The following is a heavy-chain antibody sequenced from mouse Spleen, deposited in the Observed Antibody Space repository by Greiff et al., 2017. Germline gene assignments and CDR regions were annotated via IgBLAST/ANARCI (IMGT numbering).Heavy chain of an antibody. CDR3: ARGEVDRANY. V-gene: IGHV1-55*01. Sequence: VQLQQSGAELVKPGASVKISCKASGYSFTSYRITWVKQRPGQGLEWIGDIYPGSGSTNYNQKFKCKATLTVDTSSSKAYMKFSSLTSEDSAVYCCARGEVDRANYWGQGTALTVSS. D-gene: IGHD3-1*01. CDR1: GYSFTSYR. CDR2: IYPGSGST. J-gene: IGHJ2*01.